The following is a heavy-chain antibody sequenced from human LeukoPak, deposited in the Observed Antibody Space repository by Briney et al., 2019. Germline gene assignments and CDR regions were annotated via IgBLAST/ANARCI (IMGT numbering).Heavy chain of an antibody. CDR3: ARHEGYYDILTGYWSKPFDY. CDR1: GGSFSGYY. J-gene: IGHJ4*02. Sequence: SETLSLTCAVYGGSFSGYYWSWIRQPPGKGLEWIGEINHSGSTNYNPSLKSRVTISVDTSKNQFSPKLSSVTAADTAVYYCARHEGYYDILTGYWSKPFDYWGQGTLVTVSS. D-gene: IGHD3-9*01. V-gene: IGHV4-34*01. CDR2: INHSGST.